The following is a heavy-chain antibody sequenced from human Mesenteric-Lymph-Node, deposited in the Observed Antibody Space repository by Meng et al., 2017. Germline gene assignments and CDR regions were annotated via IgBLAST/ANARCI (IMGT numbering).Heavy chain of an antibody. CDR1: GFTVSSNY. CDR3: ARASDSSGWGKFDY. CDR2: IYSGGST. D-gene: IGHD6-19*01. Sequence: GESLKISCAASGFTVSSNYMSWVRQAPGKGLEWVSVIYSGGSTKYADSVKGRFTISRDNSKNTLYLQMNSLRAEDSAIYFCARASDSSGWGKFDYWGQGTLVTVSS. V-gene: IGHV3-53*05. J-gene: IGHJ4*02.